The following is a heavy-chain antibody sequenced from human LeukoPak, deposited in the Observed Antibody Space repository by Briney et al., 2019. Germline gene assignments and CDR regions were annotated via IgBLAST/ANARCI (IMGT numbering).Heavy chain of an antibody. Sequence: SETLSLTCAVYGGSFSGYYWSWIRQPAGKGLEWIGRIYTSGSTNYNPSLKSRVTMSVDTSKNQFSLKLSSVTAADTAVYYCARIVDYYDSSGVTTFNDAFDIWGQGTMVTVSS. V-gene: IGHV4-59*10. CDR3: ARIVDYYDSSGVTTFNDAFDI. D-gene: IGHD3-22*01. J-gene: IGHJ3*02. CDR2: IYTSGST. CDR1: GGSFSGYY.